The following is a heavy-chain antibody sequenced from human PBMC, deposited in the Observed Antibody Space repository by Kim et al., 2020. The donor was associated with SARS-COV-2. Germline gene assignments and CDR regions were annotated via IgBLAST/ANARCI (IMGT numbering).Heavy chain of an antibody. D-gene: IGHD3-3*01. CDR3: ARGLDFWRGNPTDFDPLDV. V-gene: IGHV3-11*01. J-gene: IGHJ6*02. CDR1: GFTLSDYY. Sequence: GGSLRLSCAASGFTLSDYYMTWIRQAPGKGLEWVSYIGCVTEDIYYADSVKGRFTISRDNAKKSLSLHMDSLRVDDTAIYFCARGLDFWRGNPTDFDPLDVWGQGTTVIVSS. CDR2: IGCVTEDI.